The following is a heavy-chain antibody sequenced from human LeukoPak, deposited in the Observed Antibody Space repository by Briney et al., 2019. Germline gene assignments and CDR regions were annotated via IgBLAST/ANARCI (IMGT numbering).Heavy chain of an antibody. CDR2: ISGYTDNT. CDR1: GLMLTSYG. Sequence: ASVNVSCKSSGLMLTSYGISWVGQAPGQGLVGMGWISGYTDNTKYSQRLEGRLILTTDTSTNTAYMELTSLSFDDTAVYCCARDSLMDVDFASDCYSSFYYWGRGTLVTVSS. V-gene: IGHV1-18*01. J-gene: IGHJ4*02. CDR3: ARDSLMDVDFASDCYSSFYY. D-gene: IGHD3-3*01.